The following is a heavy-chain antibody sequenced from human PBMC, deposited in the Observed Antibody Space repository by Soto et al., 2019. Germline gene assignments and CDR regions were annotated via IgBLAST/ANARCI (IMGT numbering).Heavy chain of an antibody. V-gene: IGHV3-30-3*01. CDR3: ARERYYDSSVQGYFDY. Sequence: QVQLVESGGGVVQPGRSLRLSCAASGFTFSSYAMHWVRQAPGKGLEWVAVISYDGSNKYYADSVKGRFTISRDNSKNTLYLQMNSLRAEDTAVYYCARERYYDSSVQGYFDYWGQGPLVTVSS. D-gene: IGHD3-22*01. CDR2: ISYDGSNK. J-gene: IGHJ4*02. CDR1: GFTFSSYA.